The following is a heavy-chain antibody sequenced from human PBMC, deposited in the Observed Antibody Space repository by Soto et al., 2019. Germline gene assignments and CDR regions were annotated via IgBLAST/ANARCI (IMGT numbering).Heavy chain of an antibody. CDR3: ARAMVVAGPTLYYFDY. V-gene: IGHV3-33*01. J-gene: IGHJ4*02. D-gene: IGHD3-10*01. Sequence: GGSLRLSCAASGFTFSSYGMHWVRQAPGKGLEWVAVIWYDGSNKYYADSVKGRFTISRDNSKNTLYLQMNSLRAEDTAVYYCARAMVVAGPTLYYFDYWGQGTLVTVSS. CDR1: GFTFSSYG. CDR2: IWYDGSNK.